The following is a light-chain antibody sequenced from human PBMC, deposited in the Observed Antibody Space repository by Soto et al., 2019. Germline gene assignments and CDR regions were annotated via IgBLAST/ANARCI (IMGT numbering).Light chain of an antibody. CDR2: DAS. CDR1: QSVTDW. Sequence: DIQMTQSPSTLSASVGDRVTITCRASQSVTDWLAWYQQKPGKATNLLIYDASRLQSDIPSRFSASGSGTEFTLTISSLQPDDFATYYCQHYSSYPYTFGPGTRLEIK. V-gene: IGKV1-5*01. CDR3: QHYSSYPYT. J-gene: IGKJ2*01.